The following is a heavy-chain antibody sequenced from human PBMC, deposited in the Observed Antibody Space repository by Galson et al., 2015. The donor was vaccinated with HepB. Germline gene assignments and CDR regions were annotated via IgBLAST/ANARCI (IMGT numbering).Heavy chain of an antibody. CDR2: ISATGTAR. V-gene: IGHV3-48*02. CDR3: AGNYDFWSGYV. CDR1: GFTFSSYN. Sequence: SLRLSCAASGFTFSSYNMNWVRQAPGKGLEWVSYISATGTARNYADSVRGRFTISRDNAKNSLYLQMTSLREEDTAVYYCAGNYDFWSGYVWGQGTLVTVSS. J-gene: IGHJ4*02. D-gene: IGHD3-3*01.